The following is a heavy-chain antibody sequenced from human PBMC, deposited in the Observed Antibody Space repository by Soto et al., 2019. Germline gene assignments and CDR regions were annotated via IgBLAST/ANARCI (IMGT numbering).Heavy chain of an antibody. J-gene: IGHJ4*02. Sequence: EVQLLESGGALVQPGGSLRLSCAASGFTFSNHAMNWVRQAPGKGLEWVSTISDSGSTYYADSVKGRFTISRDNSKNTLYLQMSSLRAEDTAVYYCARDPGGHYCTSTSCLYFFAHWGQGTRVIVSS. CDR1: GFTFSNHA. CDR2: ISDSGST. D-gene: IGHD2-2*01. CDR3: ARDPGGHYCTSTSCLYFFAH. V-gene: IGHV3-23*01.